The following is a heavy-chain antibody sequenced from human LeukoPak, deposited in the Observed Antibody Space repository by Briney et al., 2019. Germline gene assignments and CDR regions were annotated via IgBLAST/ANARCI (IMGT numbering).Heavy chain of an antibody. CDR1: GGSFSGYY. J-gene: IGHJ4*02. D-gene: IGHD6-19*01. CDR3: ARGSGWYFPDY. Sequence: PSETLSLTCAVYGGSFSGYYWSWIRQPPGKGLEWIGEINHSGSTNYNPSLTSRVTISVDTSKNQFSLKLSSVTAADTAVYYCARGSGWYFPDYWGQGTLVTVS. CDR2: INHSGST. V-gene: IGHV4-34*01.